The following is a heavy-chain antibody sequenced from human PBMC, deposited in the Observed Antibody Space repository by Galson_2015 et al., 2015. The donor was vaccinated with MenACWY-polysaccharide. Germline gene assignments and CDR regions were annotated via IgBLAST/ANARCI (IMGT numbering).Heavy chain of an antibody. Sequence: SLRLSCAASGFTFSNNWMHWVRQAPGEGLVWVSRITGDGSSTTYADSVKGRFTISRDNAKNTLYLQMNSLRGEDTAVYYCARGGVVAGYDYWGQGTLVTVSS. CDR2: ITGDGSST. V-gene: IGHV3-74*01. CDR3: ARGGVVAGYDY. CDR1: GFTFSNNW. J-gene: IGHJ4*02. D-gene: IGHD2-2*01.